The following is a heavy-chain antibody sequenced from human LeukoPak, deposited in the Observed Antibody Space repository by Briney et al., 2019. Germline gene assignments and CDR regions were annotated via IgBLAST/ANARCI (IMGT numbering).Heavy chain of an antibody. CDR1: GITFSSYG. Sequence: GGTLRLSCAASGITFSSYGMSWVRQAPGKGLEWVSSISSTGGTTYYADSVKGRFTISRDNSKNTPYLQMNSRRAEDTAIYYCAKNGDRGAYCTGGTCYPYFYYYMDVWGKGTTVTI. J-gene: IGHJ6*03. CDR3: AKNGDRGAYCTGGTCYPYFYYYMDV. CDR2: ISSTGGTT. D-gene: IGHD2-15*01. V-gene: IGHV3-23*01.